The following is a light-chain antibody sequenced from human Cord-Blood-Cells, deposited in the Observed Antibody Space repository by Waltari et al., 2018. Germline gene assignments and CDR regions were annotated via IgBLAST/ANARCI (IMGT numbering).Light chain of an antibody. CDR2: DAS. CDR1: QDISNY. V-gene: IGKV1-33*01. J-gene: IGKJ4*01. CDR3: QQYDNLPLP. Sequence: DSQMTQSPSSLSASVGDRVTITCQPSQDISNYLNWYQQKPGKAPKLLIYDASNLETGVPSRFSGSGSGTDFTFSISSLQPEDIATYYCQQYDNLPLPFGGGTKVEIK.